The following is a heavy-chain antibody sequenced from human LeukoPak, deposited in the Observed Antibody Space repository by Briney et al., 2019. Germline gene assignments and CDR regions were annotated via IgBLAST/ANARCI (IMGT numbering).Heavy chain of an antibody. V-gene: IGHV1-18*01. CDR3: ARDLEDFDWLFTSPRHYYYYYMDV. CDR2: ISAYNGNT. CDR1: GYTFTSYG. Sequence: GASVKVSCKASGYTFTSYGISWVRQAPGQGLEWMGWISAYNGNTNYAQKLQGRVTMTTDTSTSTAYMELRSLRSDDTAVYYCARDLEDFDWLFTSPRHYYYYYMDVWGKGTTVTVSS. D-gene: IGHD3-9*01. J-gene: IGHJ6*03.